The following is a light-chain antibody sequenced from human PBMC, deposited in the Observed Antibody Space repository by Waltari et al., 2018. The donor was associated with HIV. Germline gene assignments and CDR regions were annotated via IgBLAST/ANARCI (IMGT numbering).Light chain of an antibody. Sequence: EIVLTQSPATLSLSPGERANLSCRASQSVSSHLAWYQQKPGQAPRLLIVDASNRAPGIPARFSGSGSGTDFTLTISGLEPEDFAVYYCQQRSDWPITFGQGTRLEIK. CDR2: DAS. CDR3: QQRSDWPIT. CDR1: QSVSSH. J-gene: IGKJ5*01. V-gene: IGKV3-11*01.